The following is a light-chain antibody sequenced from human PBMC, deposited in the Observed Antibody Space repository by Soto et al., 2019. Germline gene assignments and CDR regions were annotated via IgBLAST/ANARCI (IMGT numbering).Light chain of an antibody. CDR1: QSISSY. CDR2: AAS. CDR3: QQSYSTPPS. V-gene: IGKV1-39*01. J-gene: IGKJ2*01. Sequence: DIQMTQSPSSLSASVGDRVTITCRASQSISSYLNWYQQKPGKAPKLLIYAASSLQSGVPSRFSATGSGTDFTLTISSLQPEDFANYYCQQSYSTPPSFGQGPMLEIK.